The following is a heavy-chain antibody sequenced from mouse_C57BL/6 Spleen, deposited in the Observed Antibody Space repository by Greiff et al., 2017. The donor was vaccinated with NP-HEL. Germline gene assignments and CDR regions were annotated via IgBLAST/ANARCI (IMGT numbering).Heavy chain of an antibody. D-gene: IGHD1-1*01. CDR1: GYTFTSYW. CDR2: IDPSDSYT. J-gene: IGHJ4*01. V-gene: IGHV1-50*01. CDR3: ARNYYGSSLYYAMDY. Sequence: QVQLQQPGAELVKPGASVKLSCKASGYTFTSYWMQWVKQRPGQGLEWIGEIDPSDSYTNSNQKVKGKATLTVDTSYSTAYMQLSSLTSEDSAVYYCARNYYGSSLYYAMDYWGQGTSVTVSS.